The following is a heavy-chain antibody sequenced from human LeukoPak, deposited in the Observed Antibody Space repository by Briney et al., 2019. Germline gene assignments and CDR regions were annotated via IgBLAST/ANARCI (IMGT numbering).Heavy chain of an antibody. D-gene: IGHD6-6*01. CDR3: AREYSSSSGRSFDY. Sequence: PGGYLRLSCAASGFTFSTYSMNWVRQAPGKGLEWVSYISSSTTNMYYADSVKGRFTISRDNAKNSLYLQMNSLRAEDTAVYYCAREYSSSSGRSFDYWGQGTLVTVSS. CDR1: GFTFSTYS. V-gene: IGHV3-48*01. CDR2: ISSSTTNM. J-gene: IGHJ4*02.